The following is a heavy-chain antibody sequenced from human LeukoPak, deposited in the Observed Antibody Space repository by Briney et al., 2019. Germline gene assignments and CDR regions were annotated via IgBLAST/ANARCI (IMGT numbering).Heavy chain of an antibody. Sequence: GGSLRLSCAASGFTFSSYGMHWVRQGPRQGLGWVAVIWYDGSNKYYADSVKGRFTISRDNSKNTLYLQMNSLRAEDTAVYYCARLTFDYWGQGTLVTVSS. CDR2: IWYDGSNK. V-gene: IGHV3-33*01. CDR3: ARLTFDY. D-gene: IGHD3-9*01. J-gene: IGHJ4*02. CDR1: GFTFSSYG.